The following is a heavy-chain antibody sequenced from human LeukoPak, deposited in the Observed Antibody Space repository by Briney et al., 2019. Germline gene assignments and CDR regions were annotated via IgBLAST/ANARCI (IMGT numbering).Heavy chain of an antibody. V-gene: IGHV4-4*09. CDR2: IHTSGST. D-gene: IGHD2-15*01. Sequence: SETLSLTCTVSGGSNSSYYWTWIRQPPGKGLEWIGYIHTSGSTNYNPSLKSRVTMSVDTSRSQFSLRLNSATAADTAVYYCVRPGQSNWWVYFNYWGQGTVVTVSS. CDR3: VRPGQSNWWVYFNY. CDR1: GGSNSSYY. J-gene: IGHJ4*02.